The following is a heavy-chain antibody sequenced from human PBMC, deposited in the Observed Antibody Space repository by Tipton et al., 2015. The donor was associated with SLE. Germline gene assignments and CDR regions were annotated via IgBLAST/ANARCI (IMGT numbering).Heavy chain of an antibody. J-gene: IGHJ4*02. Sequence: LRLSCTVSGGSISSSSYYWGWIRQPPGKGLEWIGSIYYSGSTYYNPSLKSRVTISVDTSKNQFSLKLSSVTAADTAVYYCARVSTRITMVFVNCFFDYWGQGTLVTVSS. CDR3: ARVSTRITMVFVNCFFDY. D-gene: IGHD3-10*01. V-gene: IGHV4-39*07. CDR2: IYYSGST. CDR1: GGSISSSSYY.